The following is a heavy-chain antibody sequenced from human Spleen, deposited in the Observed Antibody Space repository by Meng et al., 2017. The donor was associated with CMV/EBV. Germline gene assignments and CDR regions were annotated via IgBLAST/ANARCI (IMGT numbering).Heavy chain of an antibody. J-gene: IGHJ6*02. V-gene: IGHV1-2*02. D-gene: IGHD2-2*02. CDR3: ARVYCSSTSCYNWDRDYYYYGMDV. Sequence: ASVKVSCKASGYTFTGYYMHWVRQAPGQGLEWMGWINPNSGGTNYAQKLQGRVTMTTDTSTSTAYMELRSLRSDDTAVYYCARVYCSSTSCYNWDRDYYYYGMDVWGQGTTVTVSS. CDR1: GYTFTGYY. CDR2: INPNSGGT.